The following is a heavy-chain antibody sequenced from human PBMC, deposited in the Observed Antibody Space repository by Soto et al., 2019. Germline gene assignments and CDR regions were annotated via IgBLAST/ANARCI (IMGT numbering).Heavy chain of an antibody. Sequence: GGSLRLSCAASGFTFSSYAMHWVRQAPGKGLEWVAVISYDGSNKYYADSVKGRFTISRDNSKNTLYLQMNSLRAEDTAVYYCARDWLVDTAMASPPYGMDVWGQGTTVTVS. J-gene: IGHJ6*02. CDR3: ARDWLVDTAMASPPYGMDV. CDR1: GFTFSSYA. V-gene: IGHV3-30-3*01. D-gene: IGHD5-18*01. CDR2: ISYDGSNK.